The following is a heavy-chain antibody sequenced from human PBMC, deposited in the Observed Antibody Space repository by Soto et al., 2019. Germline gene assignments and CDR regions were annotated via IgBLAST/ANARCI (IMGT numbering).Heavy chain of an antibody. D-gene: IGHD5-18*01. CDR1: GGTIRSGGYY. CDR3: ARDRLLATAGTSRHYFGLDF. J-gene: IGHJ6*02. V-gene: IGHV4-31*03. Sequence: PAETLSLTCTVSGGTIRSGGYYGSWVRQKPRKGLEWIGNIYYSGNTYYNPSLQGRLTISVDTSKNQFSRNLSSVTAADTSVYYCARDRLLATAGTSRHYFGLDFWGQGTTVTVSS. CDR2: IYYSGNT.